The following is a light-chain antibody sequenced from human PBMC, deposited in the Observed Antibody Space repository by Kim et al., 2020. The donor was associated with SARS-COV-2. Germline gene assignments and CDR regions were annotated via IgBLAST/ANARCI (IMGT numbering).Light chain of an antibody. CDR1: QSVSNK. CDR2: DSS. CDR3: QQRISWPIT. Sequence: LSPGDRATLSCRASQSVSNKLAWYRHRPGQAPRLLIYDSSNRATGIPARFSGGWSGTDFTLTISSLEPDDFAVYYCQQRISWPITFGGGTKVQIK. J-gene: IGKJ4*01. V-gene: IGKV3-11*01.